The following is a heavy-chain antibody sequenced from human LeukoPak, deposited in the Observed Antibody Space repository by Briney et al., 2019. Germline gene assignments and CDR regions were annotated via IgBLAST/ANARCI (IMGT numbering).Heavy chain of an antibody. J-gene: IGHJ4*02. V-gene: IGHV3-9*01. Sequence: GGSLRLSCAASGFTFDDYAMHWVRQAPGKGLEWVSGISWNSGSIGYADSVKGRFTISRDNAKNSLYLQMNSLRAEDTALYYCAKAPYLILQQNHFDYWGQGTLVTVSS. D-gene: IGHD3-16*01. CDR3: AKAPYLILQQNHFDY. CDR2: ISWNSGSI. CDR1: GFTFDDYA.